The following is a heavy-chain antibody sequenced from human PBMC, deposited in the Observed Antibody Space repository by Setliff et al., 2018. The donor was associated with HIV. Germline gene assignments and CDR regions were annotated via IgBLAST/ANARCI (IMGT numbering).Heavy chain of an antibody. CDR3: VRGWGGALHY. J-gene: IGHJ4*02. V-gene: IGHV4-39*01. CDR1: GGSISSRGYY. CDR2: IYYRGST. Sequence: PSETLSLTCTVSGGSISSRGYYWGLIRQPPGKGPEWTGSIYYRGSTYYNPSPKSRVTISVDTSKNQFSLKLTSVTAADTAVYYCVRGWGGALHYWGQGALVTVSS. D-gene: IGHD3-16*01.